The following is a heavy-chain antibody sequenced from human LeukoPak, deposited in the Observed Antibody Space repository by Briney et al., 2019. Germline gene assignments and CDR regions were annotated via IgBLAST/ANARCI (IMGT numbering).Heavy chain of an antibody. CDR3: ATDPDSGGWSTFDY. D-gene: IGHD6-19*01. J-gene: IGHJ4*02. V-gene: IGHV3-7*01. Sequence: GGSLRLSCAASGFTFSSYWMSWVRQAPGKGLEWVANIKQDGSEKYYVDSVKGRFTISRDNAKNSLYLQMNSLRAEDTAVYYCATDPDSGGWSTFDYWGQGTLVTVSS. CDR2: IKQDGSEK. CDR1: GFTFSSYW.